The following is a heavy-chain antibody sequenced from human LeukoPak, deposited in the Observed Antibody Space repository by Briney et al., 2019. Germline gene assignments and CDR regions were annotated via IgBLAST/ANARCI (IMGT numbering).Heavy chain of an antibody. CDR1: GFTFSSYG. CDR3: AKDQYRRGIATMPGNIFDY. Sequence: GGSLRLSCAASGFTFSSYGMHWVRQAPGKGLEWVTYIRYDGGNIYYTDSVKGRFTISRDNSKNTLYLQMNSLRAEDTASYYCAKDQYRRGIATMPGNIFDYWGQGSLVTVSS. CDR2: IRYDGGNI. D-gene: IGHD5-24*01. J-gene: IGHJ4*02. V-gene: IGHV3-30*02.